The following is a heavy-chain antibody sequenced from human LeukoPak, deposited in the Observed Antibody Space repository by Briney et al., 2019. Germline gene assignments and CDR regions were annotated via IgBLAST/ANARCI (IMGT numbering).Heavy chain of an antibody. Sequence: ASVKVSCKASGGTFSSYAISWVRQAPGQGLEWMGGIIPIFGTANYAQKFQGRVTITADESTSTAYMGLSSLRSEDTAVYYCARSDTAMVILAFDIWGQGTMVTVSS. D-gene: IGHD5-18*01. CDR2: IIPIFGTA. CDR1: GGTFSSYA. J-gene: IGHJ3*02. CDR3: ARSDTAMVILAFDI. V-gene: IGHV1-69*01.